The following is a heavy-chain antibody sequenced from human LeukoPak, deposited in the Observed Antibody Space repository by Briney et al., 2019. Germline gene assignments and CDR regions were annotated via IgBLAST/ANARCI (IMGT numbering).Heavy chain of an antibody. CDR3: ARVFYGVTMVRGVISKEFDY. Sequence: ASVKLSCKASGYTFTGYYMHWVRQAPGQGLEWMGCINPNSGGTNYAQKFQGRVTMTRDTSISTAYMELNRLRSDDTAVYYCARVFYGVTMVRGVISKEFDYWGQGTLVTVSS. CDR2: INPNSGGT. J-gene: IGHJ4*02. V-gene: IGHV1-2*02. D-gene: IGHD3-10*01. CDR1: GYTFTGYY.